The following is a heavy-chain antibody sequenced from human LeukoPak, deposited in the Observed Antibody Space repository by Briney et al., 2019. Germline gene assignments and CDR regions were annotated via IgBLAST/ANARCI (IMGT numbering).Heavy chain of an antibody. V-gene: IGHV3-11*01. J-gene: IGHJ6*02. CDR1: GFTFSDYY. Sequence: GGSLRLSCVASGFTFSDYYMSWIRQAPGKGLEWVSYISGRGRTIYYADSVKGRFTISRDNAKNSMYLQMNSLRAEDTAVYYCARDCQAEWLAFGVYYYYGMDVWGQGTTVTVSS. D-gene: IGHD6-19*01. CDR2: ISGRGRTI. CDR3: ARDCQAEWLAFGVYYYYGMDV.